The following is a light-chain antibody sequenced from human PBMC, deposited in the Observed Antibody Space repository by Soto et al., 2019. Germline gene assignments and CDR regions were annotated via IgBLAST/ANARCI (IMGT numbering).Light chain of an antibody. CDR3: MEGAQWPPT. J-gene: IGKJ1*01. V-gene: IGKV2-30*01. CDR2: KVS. CDR1: QSLIFIDGDTY. Sequence: DVVMTQSPLSLPVTLGQPASISCRSTQSLIFIDGDTYLNWFQQRPVQSPRRLIYKVSNRDSGVPDRFRGSGSGPDFTLQSSRVEAEDVGIYYCMEGAQWPPTFGQGAKVEI.